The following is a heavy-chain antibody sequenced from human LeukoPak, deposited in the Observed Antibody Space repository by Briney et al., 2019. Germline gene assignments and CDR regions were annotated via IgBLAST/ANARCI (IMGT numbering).Heavy chain of an antibody. CDR2: ISSSGSTI. J-gene: IGHJ5*02. Sequence: GGSLRLSCAASGFTFSSYEMNWVRQAPGKGLEWVSYISSSGSTIYYADSVKGRFTISRDNAKNSLYLQMNSLRAEDTAVYYCARGDSSSWYVSWFDPWGQGTLVTVSS. V-gene: IGHV3-48*03. CDR3: ARGDSSSWYVSWFDP. D-gene: IGHD6-13*01. CDR1: GFTFSSYE.